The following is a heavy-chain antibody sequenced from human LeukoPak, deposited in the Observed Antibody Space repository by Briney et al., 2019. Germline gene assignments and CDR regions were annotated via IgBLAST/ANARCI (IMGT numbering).Heavy chain of an antibody. J-gene: IGHJ6*03. CDR3: ARMGPPLRGVRYYYYMDV. Sequence: PSETLSLTCDVSGGSISSYYWSWIRQPPGKGLEWVGYIYYGGSTNYNPSLKSRVTISVDTSKNQFSLKVTSVTAADTAVYYCARMGPPLRGVRYYYYMDVWGKGTTVTVSS. D-gene: IGHD3-10*01. CDR1: GGSISSYY. V-gene: IGHV4-59*01. CDR2: IYYGGST.